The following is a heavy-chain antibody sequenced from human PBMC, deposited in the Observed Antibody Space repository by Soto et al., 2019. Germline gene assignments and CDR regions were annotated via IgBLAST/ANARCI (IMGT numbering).Heavy chain of an antibody. D-gene: IGHD1-26*01. CDR1: GGSISSYY. CDR2: IYTSGST. Sequence: NPSETLSLTCTVSGGSISSYYWSWIRQPAGKGLEWIGRIYTSGSTNYNPSLKSRVTMSVDTSKNQFSLKLSSVTAADTAVYYCARDLARVVGAIPFYYYGMDVWGQGTTVTVSS. CDR3: ARDLARVVGAIPFYYYGMDV. V-gene: IGHV4-4*07. J-gene: IGHJ6*02.